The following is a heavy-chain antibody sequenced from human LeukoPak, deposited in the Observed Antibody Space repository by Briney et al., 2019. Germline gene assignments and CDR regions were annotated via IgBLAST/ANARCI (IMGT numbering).Heavy chain of an antibody. CDR2: ISSSGSTI. J-gene: IGHJ4*02. CDR3: ARDPAYYDGSGSYFDY. D-gene: IGHD3-10*01. V-gene: IGHV3-48*03. CDR1: GLTFSSYE. Sequence: GGCLRLSCAASGLTFSSYEMKSVRQARGEGLGWVSYISSSGSTIYYADSVKGRFTISRDNAKHSLYLQMNSLRAEDTAVYYCARDPAYYDGSGSYFDYWGQGTLVTVSS.